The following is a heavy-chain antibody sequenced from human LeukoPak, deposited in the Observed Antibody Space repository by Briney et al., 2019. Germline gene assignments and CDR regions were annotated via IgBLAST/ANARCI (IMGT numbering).Heavy chain of an antibody. CDR1: GYSVTELS. CDR2: FNREDAAP. Sequence: ASVKVSCKVSGYSVTELSMHWVRQAPGLGLEWVGGFNREDAAPVYAQQFQRRVTMTEDTSTDTAYMELSSLRSEDTALYYCATLDSYYDNSGRPLLPDWGQGTLVTVSS. J-gene: IGHJ4*02. CDR3: ATLDSYYDNSGRPLLPD. D-gene: IGHD3-22*01. V-gene: IGHV1-24*01.